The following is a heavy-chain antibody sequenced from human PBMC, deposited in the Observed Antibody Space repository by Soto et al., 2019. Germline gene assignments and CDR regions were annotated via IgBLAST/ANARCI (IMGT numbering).Heavy chain of an antibody. V-gene: IGHV1-3*01. J-gene: IGHJ3*02. CDR2: INAGNGNT. Sequence: ASVKVSCKASVYTFTSYAMHWVRQAPGQRLEWMGWINAGNGNTKYSQKFQGRVTITRDTSASTAYVELSSLRSEDTAVYYCARDLDYSNYPETSDAFDIWGQGTMVTVSS. CDR1: VYTFTSYA. CDR3: ARDLDYSNYPETSDAFDI. D-gene: IGHD4-4*01.